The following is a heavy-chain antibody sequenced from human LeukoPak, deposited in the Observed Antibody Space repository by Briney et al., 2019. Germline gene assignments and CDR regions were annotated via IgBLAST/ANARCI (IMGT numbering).Heavy chain of an antibody. J-gene: IGHJ6*03. Sequence: SETLSLTCAVYGGSFSGYYWSWIRQPPGKGLEWIGEINHSGSTNYNPSLKSRVTISVDTSKNQFSLKLSSVTAADTAVYYCARYSSGPAAPPPNLHYYYYYMDAWGKGTTVTVSS. CDR3: ARYSSGPAAPPPNLHYYYYYMDA. D-gene: IGHD2-2*01. CDR2: INHSGST. V-gene: IGHV4-34*01. CDR1: GGSFSGYY.